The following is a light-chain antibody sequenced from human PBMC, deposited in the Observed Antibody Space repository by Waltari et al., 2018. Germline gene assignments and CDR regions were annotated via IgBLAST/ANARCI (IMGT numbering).Light chain of an antibody. Sequence: VLTQSPGTLSLSPGERATLSCRASQSITKRYFAWYQQKPGQAPRRLIYGASSRAAGIPDRFSGSGSGTDFTLTISGLEPEDSAVYYCQQYGSSVMYTFGQGTKLEIK. J-gene: IGKJ2*01. CDR1: QSITKRY. CDR2: GAS. CDR3: QQYGSSVMYT. V-gene: IGKV3-20*01.